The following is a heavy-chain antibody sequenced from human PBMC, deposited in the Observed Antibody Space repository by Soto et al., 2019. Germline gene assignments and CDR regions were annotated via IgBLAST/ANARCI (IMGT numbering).Heavy chain of an antibody. CDR2: ISSSSSYI. V-gene: IGHV3-21*01. D-gene: IGHD2-8*01. Sequence: PGGSLRLSCAASGFTFSSYSMNWVRQAPGKGLEWVSSISSSSSYIYYADSVKGRFTISRDNAKNSLYLQMNSLRAEDTAVYYCASRSARLRYYGMDVWGQGTTVTVSS. J-gene: IGHJ6*02. CDR1: GFTFSSYS. CDR3: ASRSARLRYYGMDV.